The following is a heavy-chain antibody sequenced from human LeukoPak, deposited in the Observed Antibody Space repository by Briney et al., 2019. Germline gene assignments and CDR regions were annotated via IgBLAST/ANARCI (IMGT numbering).Heavy chain of an antibody. CDR2: IFHSGST. J-gene: IGHJ4*02. CDR3: ARWWYYDSGDYFRFFDY. Sequence: SETLSLTCAVSDGSISSSNWWSWVRQPPGKGLEWIGEIFHSGSTNYNPSLKSRVTISVDKSKNQFSLKLSSVTAADTAVYYCARWWYYDSGDYFRFFDYWGRGTLVTVSS. V-gene: IGHV4-4*02. D-gene: IGHD3-22*01. CDR1: DGSISSSNW.